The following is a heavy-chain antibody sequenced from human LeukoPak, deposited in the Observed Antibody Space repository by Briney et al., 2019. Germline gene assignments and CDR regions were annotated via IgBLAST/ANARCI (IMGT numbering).Heavy chain of an antibody. V-gene: IGHV4-34*01. CDR3: ARIYDSSGYDAFDI. CDR1: GGSISGYY. Sequence: SETLSLTCTVSGGSISGYYWSWIRQPPGKGLEWIGEINHSGSTNYNPSLKSRVTISVDTSKNQFSLKLSSVTAADTAVYYCARIYDSSGYDAFDIWGQGTMVTVSS. CDR2: INHSGST. D-gene: IGHD3-22*01. J-gene: IGHJ3*02.